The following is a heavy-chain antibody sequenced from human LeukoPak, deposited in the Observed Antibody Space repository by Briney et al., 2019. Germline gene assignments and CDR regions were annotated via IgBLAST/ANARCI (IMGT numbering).Heavy chain of an antibody. CDR3: ARGLQGGLEYYYYYMDV. V-gene: IGHV1-69*05. D-gene: IGHD3-16*01. Sequence: EASVKVSCKASGGTFSSYAISWVRQAPGQGLEWMGGIIPIFGTANYAQKFQGRVTITTDESTSTAYMELSSLRSEDTAVYYCARGLQGGLEYYYYYMDVWGKGTTVTVSS. CDR1: GGTFSSYA. CDR2: IIPIFGTA. J-gene: IGHJ6*03.